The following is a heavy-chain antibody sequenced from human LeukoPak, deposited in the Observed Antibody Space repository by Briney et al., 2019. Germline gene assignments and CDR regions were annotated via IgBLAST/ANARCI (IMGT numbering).Heavy chain of an antibody. CDR1: GYTFTSYG. V-gene: IGHV1-18*01. D-gene: IGHD2-2*01. Sequence: RASVKVSCKASGYTFTSYGISWVRQAPGQGLEWTGWISAYNGNTNYAQKLQGRVTMTTDTSTSTAYMELRSLRSDDTAVYYCARGNIVVVPAAPNWFDPWGQGTLVTVSS. CDR3: ARGNIVVVPAAPNWFDP. J-gene: IGHJ5*02. CDR2: ISAYNGNT.